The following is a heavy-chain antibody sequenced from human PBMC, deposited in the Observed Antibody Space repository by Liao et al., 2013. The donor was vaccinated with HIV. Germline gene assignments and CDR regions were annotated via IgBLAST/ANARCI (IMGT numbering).Heavy chain of an antibody. CDR2: VYYSGST. CDR3: ARDRPXSSLLEY. V-gene: IGHV4-30-4*08. D-gene: IGHD6-13*01. J-gene: IGHJ4*02. CDR1: GDSINSGDYY. Sequence: QVQLRESGPRLEKSSQTVSLTCTVTGDSINSGDYYWSWIRQPPGKGLEWIGYVYYSGSTYYNPSLKSRVTISVDTSKNQFSLRLNSVAAADTAVYYCARDRPXSSLLEYWGQGILVTVS.